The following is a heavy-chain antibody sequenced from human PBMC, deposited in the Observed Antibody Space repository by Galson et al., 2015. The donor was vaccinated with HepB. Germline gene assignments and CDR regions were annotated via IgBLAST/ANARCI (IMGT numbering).Heavy chain of an antibody. CDR2: ISYDGSNK. CDR1: GFTFSSYG. CDR3: AKDLGGFPGAAADDC. V-gene: IGHV3-30*18. J-gene: IGHJ4*02. Sequence: SLRLSCAASGFTFSSYGMHWVRQAPGKGLEWVAVISYDGSNKYYADSVKGRFTISRDNSKNTLYLQMNSLRAEDTAVYYCAKDLGGFPGAAADDCWGRGTVVTVS. D-gene: IGHD6-25*01.